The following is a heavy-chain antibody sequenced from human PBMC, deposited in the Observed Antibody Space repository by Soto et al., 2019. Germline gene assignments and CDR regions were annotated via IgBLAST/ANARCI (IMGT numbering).Heavy chain of an antibody. CDR3: ARDVLLSSEGYYGMDV. CDR1: GGSISSGGYY. CDR2: IYYRGST. V-gene: IGHV4-31*03. Sequence: QVQLQESGPGLVKPSQTLSLTCTVSGGSISSGGYYWSWIRQHPGKGLEWIGYIYYRGSTYYNPSLKSRVTISVDTSKNQFSLKLSSVTAADTAVYYCARDVLLSSEGYYGMDVWGQGTTVTVSS. J-gene: IGHJ6*02. D-gene: IGHD3-10*02.